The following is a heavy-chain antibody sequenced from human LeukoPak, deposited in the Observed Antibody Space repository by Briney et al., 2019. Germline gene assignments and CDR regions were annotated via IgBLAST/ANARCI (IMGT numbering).Heavy chain of an antibody. J-gene: IGHJ6*02. D-gene: IGHD6-19*01. Sequence: GGSLRLSCAASGFTFSDYYMSWIRQAPGKGLEWVSYISSSGSTIYYADSAKGRFTISRDNAKNSLYLQMNSLRAEDTAVYYCARDLSVAGGSKAYYYGMDFWGQGTTVTVSS. CDR2: ISSSGSTI. V-gene: IGHV3-11*01. CDR3: ARDLSVAGGSKAYYYGMDF. CDR1: GFTFSDYY.